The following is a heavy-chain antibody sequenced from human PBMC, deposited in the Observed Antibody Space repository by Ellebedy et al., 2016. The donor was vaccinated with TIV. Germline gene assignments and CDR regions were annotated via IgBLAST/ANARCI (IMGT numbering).Heavy chain of an antibody. V-gene: IGHV1-69*13. CDR1: GCTFSSYA. D-gene: IGHD3-10*01. CDR2: IIPIFGTA. CDR3: ARDSRRGVDTLFDY. Sequence: SVKVSCXASGCTFSSYAISWVRQAPGQGLEWMGGIIPIFGTANYAQKFQGRVTITADESTSTAYMELSSLRSEDTAVYYCARDSRRGVDTLFDYWGQGTLVTVSS. J-gene: IGHJ4*02.